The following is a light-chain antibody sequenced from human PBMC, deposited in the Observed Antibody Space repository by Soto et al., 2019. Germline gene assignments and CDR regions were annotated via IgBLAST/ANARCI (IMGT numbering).Light chain of an antibody. CDR3: SSYTSSSTLRV. V-gene: IGLV2-14*01. CDR2: DVS. CDR1: SSDVGYYDY. J-gene: IGLJ1*01. Sequence: QSALTQPASVSGSPGQSITISCTGTSSDVGYYDYVSWYQQHPGKAPKLMIYDVSNRPSGVSNRFSGSKSGNTASLTISGLQAEDEADYYCSSYTSSSTLRVFGTGTKLTVL.